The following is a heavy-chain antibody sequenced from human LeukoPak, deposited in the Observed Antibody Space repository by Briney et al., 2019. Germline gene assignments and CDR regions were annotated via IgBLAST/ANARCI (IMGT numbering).Heavy chain of an antibody. CDR1: GFTFSSYS. Sequence: KTGGSLRLSCAASGFTFSSYSMNWVRQAPGKGLEWVSSISSSSSYIYYADSVKGRFTISRDNSKNTLYLQMNSLRAEDTAVYYCASGGSSTTRFGYWGQGPLVTVSS. CDR2: ISSSSSYI. J-gene: IGHJ4*02. D-gene: IGHD6-6*01. V-gene: IGHV3-21*01. CDR3: ASGGSSTTRFGY.